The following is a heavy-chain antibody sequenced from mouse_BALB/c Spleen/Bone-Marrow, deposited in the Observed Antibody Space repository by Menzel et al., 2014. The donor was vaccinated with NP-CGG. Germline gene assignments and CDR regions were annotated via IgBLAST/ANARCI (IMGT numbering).Heavy chain of an antibody. Sequence: VQLQQPGAELVKPGASVKLTCTASGFNIKDTYIHWVKQRPEQGLEWIGRIDPANGSTKYDPKFQGKASIAADTSSNTASLHLSSLTSEDTAVYYCAIYRYYGSSGWDYWGQGTSFTVSS. D-gene: IGHD1-1*01. CDR3: AIYRYYGSSGWDY. CDR1: GFNIKDTY. CDR2: IDPANGST. J-gene: IGHJ4*01. V-gene: IGHV14-3*02.